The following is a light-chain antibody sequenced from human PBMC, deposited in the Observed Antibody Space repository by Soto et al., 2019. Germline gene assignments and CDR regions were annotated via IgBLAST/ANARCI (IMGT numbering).Light chain of an antibody. Sequence: QSALTQPASVSGSPGQSITISCSGISPDFGVSWYQHFPGKAPKLLIFEVSNRPSGVSTRFSGSKSGNMAFLTISGLQSEDEGLYHCSSYSSTTTRFGGVTKLTVL. CDR2: EVS. J-gene: IGLJ2*01. CDR1: SPDFGV. CDR3: SSYSSTTTR. V-gene: IGLV2-14*01.